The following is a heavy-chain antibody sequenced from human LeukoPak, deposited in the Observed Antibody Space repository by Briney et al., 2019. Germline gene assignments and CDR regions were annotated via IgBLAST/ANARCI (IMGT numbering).Heavy chain of an antibody. J-gene: IGHJ4*02. V-gene: IGHV1-2*02. CDR2: INPNSSGT. CDR1: VYTFTGYY. Sequence: ASVNVSCKPSVYTFTGYYMHSVRQTPEQGLGWVGWINPNSSGTNYAQKFQGRVTMARDTSISTAYMELSRLRSDDTAVYSCASDRRAAYFGVVSPHDYWGQGTLVTVSS. D-gene: IGHD3-3*01. CDR3: ASDRRAAYFGVVSPHDY.